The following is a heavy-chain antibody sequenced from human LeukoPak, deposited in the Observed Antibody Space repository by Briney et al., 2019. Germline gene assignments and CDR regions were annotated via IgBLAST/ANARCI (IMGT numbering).Heavy chain of an antibody. D-gene: IGHD6-19*01. CDR3: ARGPSGWHLVDY. Sequence: PSETLSLTCTVSGGSISSGGYYWSWIRQHPGKGLEWIGYIYYSGSTYYNPSLKSRVSISVDTSKNQFSLKLSSVTAADTAVYYCARGPSGWHLVDYWGQGTLVTVSS. J-gene: IGHJ4*02. CDR1: GGSISSGGYY. CDR2: IYYSGST. V-gene: IGHV4-31*03.